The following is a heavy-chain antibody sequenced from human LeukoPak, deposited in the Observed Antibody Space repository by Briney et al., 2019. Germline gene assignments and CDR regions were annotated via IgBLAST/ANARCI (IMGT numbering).Heavy chain of an antibody. J-gene: IGHJ6*02. V-gene: IGHV1-2*02. D-gene: IGHD3-9*01. Sequence: SVKVSCKASGYTFTGYYMHWVRQAPGQGLEWMGWINPNSGGTSYAQKFQGRVTMTRDTSISTAYMELSRLRSDDTAVYYCAGDGFTDWLLSPYYYYGMDVWGQGTTVTVSS. CDR2: INPNSGGT. CDR3: AGDGFTDWLLSPYYYYGMDV. CDR1: GYTFTGYY.